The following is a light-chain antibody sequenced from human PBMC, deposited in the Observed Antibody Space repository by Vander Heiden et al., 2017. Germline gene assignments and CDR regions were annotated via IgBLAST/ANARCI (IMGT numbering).Light chain of an antibody. CDR2: QDS. V-gene: IGLV3-1*01. CDR1: KLGDKY. CDR3: QAWDSSTVV. J-gene: IGLJ2*01. Sequence: SYELTQPPSVSVSPGQTAHITCSGDKLGDKYACWYQQKPGQSPVLVIYQDSKRPSGIPERFSGSNSANTATLTISGTQAMDEADYYCQAWDSSTVVFGGGTKLTVL.